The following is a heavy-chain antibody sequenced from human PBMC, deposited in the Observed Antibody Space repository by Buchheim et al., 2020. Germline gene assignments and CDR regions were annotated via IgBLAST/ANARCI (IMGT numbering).Heavy chain of an antibody. J-gene: IGHJ4*02. CDR1: GGSISSYY. CDR3: ARLTWPRGSGKDY. V-gene: IGHV4-59*08. D-gene: IGHD1-14*01. CDR2: IYYSGST. Sequence: QVQLQESGPGLVKPSETLSLTCTVSGGSISSYYWSWIRQPPGKGLEWIGHIYYSGSTNYNPSLKSRATISVDTSGNQFSLRLTSVTAADTAVYYCARLTWPRGSGKDYWGQGTL.